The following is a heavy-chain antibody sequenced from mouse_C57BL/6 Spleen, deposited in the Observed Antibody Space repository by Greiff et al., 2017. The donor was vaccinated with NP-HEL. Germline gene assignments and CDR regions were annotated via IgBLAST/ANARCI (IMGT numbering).Heavy chain of an antibody. CDR2: INPNNGGT. CDR3: ARGLGGDWFAY. J-gene: IGHJ3*01. D-gene: IGHD4-1*01. Sequence: VQLQQSGPELVKPGASVKLPCKASGSNLMDYNMDGVKQSNEKGLEGIGDINPNNGGTIYNQKFKGKATLTVDKSSSTAYMELRCLTSEDTAVYYCARGLGGDWFAYWGQGTLVTVSA. V-gene: IGHV1-18*01. CDR1: GSNLMDYN.